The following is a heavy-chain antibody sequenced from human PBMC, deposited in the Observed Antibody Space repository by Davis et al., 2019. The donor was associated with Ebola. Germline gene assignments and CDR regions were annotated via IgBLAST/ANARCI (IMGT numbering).Heavy chain of an antibody. CDR1: GFTFSSYA. Sequence: PGGSLRLSCAASGFTFSSYAMSWVRQAPGKGLEWVSAISGSGGSTYYADSVKGRFTISRDNAKNSLYLQMNSLRAEDTAVYYCARGGYCSSTSCYTNRFDPWGQGTLVTVSS. D-gene: IGHD2-2*02. CDR2: ISGSGGST. J-gene: IGHJ5*02. CDR3: ARGGYCSSTSCYTNRFDP. V-gene: IGHV3-23*01.